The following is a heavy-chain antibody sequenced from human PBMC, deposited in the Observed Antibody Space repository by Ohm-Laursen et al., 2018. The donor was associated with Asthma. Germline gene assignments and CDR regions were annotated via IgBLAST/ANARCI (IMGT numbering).Heavy chain of an antibody. CDR1: GFSLTTSGMG. CDR2: VFWADDK. Sequence: PTQTLTLTRTFSGFSLTTSGMGGGWIRHPPGKAPEWLALVFWADDKRYSPSLKSRLTTTKDTSKNQVVLTMTNMDTVDTATYYCAHRRDSSAALYGMDVWGQGTTVTVSS. J-gene: IGHJ6*02. V-gene: IGHV2-5*02. D-gene: IGHD6-25*01. CDR3: AHRRDSSAALYGMDV.